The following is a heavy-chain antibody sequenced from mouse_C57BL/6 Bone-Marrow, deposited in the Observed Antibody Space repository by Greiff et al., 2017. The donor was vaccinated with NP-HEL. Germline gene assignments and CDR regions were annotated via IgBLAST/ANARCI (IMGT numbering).Heavy chain of an antibody. Sequence: QVQLKQPGTELVKPGASVKLSCKASGYTFTSYWMHWVKQRPGQGLEWIGNINPSNGGTNYNEKFKSKATLTVDKSSSTAYMQLSSLTSEDSAVYYCARGGVITTVVAHWYFDVWGTGTTVTVST. J-gene: IGHJ1*03. CDR2: INPSNGGT. D-gene: IGHD1-1*01. CDR3: ARGGVITTVVAHWYFDV. V-gene: IGHV1-53*01. CDR1: GYTFTSYW.